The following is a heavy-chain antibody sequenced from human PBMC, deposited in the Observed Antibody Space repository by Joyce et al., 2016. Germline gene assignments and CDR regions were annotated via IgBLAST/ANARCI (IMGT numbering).Heavy chain of an antibody. CDR1: SYTFTNYG. V-gene: IGHV1-18*01. J-gene: IGHJ4*02. CDR2: MSTHNGKR. CDR3: ARDRARVYLEF. Sequence: QVHLVQSGAEVKKPGASVKVSCKASSYTFTNYGITWVRQAPGQGLEWMGWMSTHNGKRNYAQKFQGRDTFTTDTSTSTAYMELRSLRSDDTAVYYCARDRARVYLEFWGQGTLVTVSS. D-gene: IGHD6-6*01.